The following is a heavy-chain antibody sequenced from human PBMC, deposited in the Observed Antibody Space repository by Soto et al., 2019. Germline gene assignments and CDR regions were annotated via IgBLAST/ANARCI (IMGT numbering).Heavy chain of an antibody. CDR3: ARDAAAENYYGMDV. V-gene: IGHV6-1*01. CDR1: GDSVSSNSAA. D-gene: IGHD6-13*01. Sequence: QALSLPCASSGDSVSSNSAACNLIRPSPSRGLEWLGRTYYRSKWYNDYAVSVKSRITINPDTSKNQFSLQLNSVTPEDTAVYYCARDAAAENYYGMDVWGQGTTVTVSS. CDR2: TYYRSKWYN. J-gene: IGHJ6*02.